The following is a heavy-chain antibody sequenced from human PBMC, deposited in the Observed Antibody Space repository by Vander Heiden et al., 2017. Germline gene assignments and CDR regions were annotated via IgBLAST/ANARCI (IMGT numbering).Heavy chain of an antibody. CDR2: IFSSGTT. Sequence: QVRLQESGPGLVKPSATLSLTCTASGASISGHYWSWIRQSPGKGLDWIGYIFSSGTTNYHPSLKSRVTISLDRSKKQFSLKLNSVTAADTAVYYCARGWASDWDFWYFDLWGPGTLITVSS. CDR1: GASISGHY. CDR3: ARGWASDWDFWYFDL. J-gene: IGHJ2*01. V-gene: IGHV4-59*11. D-gene: IGHD2-21*01.